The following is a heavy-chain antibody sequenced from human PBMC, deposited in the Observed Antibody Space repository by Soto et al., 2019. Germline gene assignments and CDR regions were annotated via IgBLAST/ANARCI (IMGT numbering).Heavy chain of an antibody. CDR1: GFTFSSYW. Sequence: EVQLVESGGGLVQTRGSLRLSCAASGFTFSSYWMSWVRQAPGKGLEWVANIKQDGSEKYYVDSVNGRFTISRDNAKNSLYLQVNSLRVEDTAVYYCAREKRANGYFDYWGQGTLVTVSS. CDR2: IKQDGSEK. CDR3: AREKRANGYFDY. J-gene: IGHJ4*02. D-gene: IGHD6-25*01. V-gene: IGHV3-7*01.